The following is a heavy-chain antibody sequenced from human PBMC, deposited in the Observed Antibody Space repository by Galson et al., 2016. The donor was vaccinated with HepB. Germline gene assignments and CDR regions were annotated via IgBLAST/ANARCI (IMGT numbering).Heavy chain of an antibody. Sequence: TLSLTCRVSGGSISSDHYYWSWIRQHPGKGLEWIGYINYSGSTYYNPSLKTRITISVDTSKIQFSLKLSSVTAADTAVYYCARDPYYDSARDGFDIWGQGTMVTFAS. CDR1: GGSISSDHYY. CDR3: ARDPYYDSARDGFDI. CDR2: INYSGST. J-gene: IGHJ3*02. D-gene: IGHD3-22*01. V-gene: IGHV4-31*03.